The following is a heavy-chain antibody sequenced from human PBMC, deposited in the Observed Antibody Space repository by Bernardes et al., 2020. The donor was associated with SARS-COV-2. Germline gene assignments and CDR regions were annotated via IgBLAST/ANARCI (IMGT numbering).Heavy chain of an antibody. CDR3: ARGGVGIFGVAHAFDI. CDR2: IWYDGSNK. CDR1: GFTFSSYG. V-gene: IGHV3-33*01. D-gene: IGHD3-3*01. Sequence: GSLRLSCAASGFTFSSYGMHWVRQAPGKGLEWVAVIWYDGSNKYYADSVKGRFTISRDNSKNTLYLQMNSLRAEDTAVYYCARGGVGIFGVAHAFDIWGQGTMVTVSS. J-gene: IGHJ3*02.